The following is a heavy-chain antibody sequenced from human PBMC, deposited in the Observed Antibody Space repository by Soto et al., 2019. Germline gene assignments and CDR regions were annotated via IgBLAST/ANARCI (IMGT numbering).Heavy chain of an antibody. CDR2: IDPNSGGT. V-gene: IGHV1-2*04. Sequence: GASVKVSFKASGYTFTGYYMHWVRQAPGQGLEWMGWIDPNSGGTNYAQKFQGWVTMTRDTSISTAYMELSRLRSDDTAVYYCARATFSTVTVYYFDYWGQGILVTVSS. CDR3: ARATFSTVTVYYFDY. J-gene: IGHJ4*02. D-gene: IGHD4-4*01. CDR1: GYTFTGYY.